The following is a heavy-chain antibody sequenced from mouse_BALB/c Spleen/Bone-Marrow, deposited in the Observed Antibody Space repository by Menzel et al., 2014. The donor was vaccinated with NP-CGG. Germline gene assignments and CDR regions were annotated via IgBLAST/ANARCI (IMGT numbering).Heavy chain of an antibody. CDR1: GYIFTSYT. CDR3: AREGTYYAYFDY. Sequence: VQRVESAAGLARPGASVKLSCKASGYIFTSYTIQWIKQRPGQGLEWIGYINPSIGYTDYNQKFKDKTTLTADKSSSTTYMQLSSLASEDSAVYYCAREGTYYAYFDYWGQGSTLTVSS. V-gene: IGHV1-4*02. D-gene: IGHD1-1*01. CDR2: INPSIGYT. J-gene: IGHJ2*01.